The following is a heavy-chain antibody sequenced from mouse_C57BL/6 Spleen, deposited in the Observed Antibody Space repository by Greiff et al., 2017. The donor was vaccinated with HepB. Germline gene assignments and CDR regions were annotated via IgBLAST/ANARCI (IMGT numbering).Heavy chain of an antibody. D-gene: IGHD1-1*01. Sequence: QVQLQQPGTELVKPGASVKLSCKASGYTFTSYWMHWVKQRPGQGLEWIGNINPSNGGTNYNEKFKSKATLTVDKSSSTAYMQLSSLTSEDSAVYYCARGITTVVDHRYFDVWGTGTTVTVSS. J-gene: IGHJ1*03. CDR1: GYTFTSYW. V-gene: IGHV1-53*01. CDR2: INPSNGGT. CDR3: ARGITTVVDHRYFDV.